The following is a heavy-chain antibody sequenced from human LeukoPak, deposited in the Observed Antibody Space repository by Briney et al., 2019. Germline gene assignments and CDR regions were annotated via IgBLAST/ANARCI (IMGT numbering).Heavy chain of an antibody. CDR1: GGSISSYY. CDR2: IYYSGST. Sequence: PSETLSLSCTVSGGSISSYYWSWIRQPPGKGLEWIGYIYYSGSTNYNPSLKSRVTISVDTSKNQFSLKLSSVTAADTAVYYCARHPLRRKYQGSGYFDLWGRGTLVTVSS. J-gene: IGHJ2*01. CDR3: ARHPLRRKYQGSGYFDL. V-gene: IGHV4-59*08. D-gene: IGHD2-2*01.